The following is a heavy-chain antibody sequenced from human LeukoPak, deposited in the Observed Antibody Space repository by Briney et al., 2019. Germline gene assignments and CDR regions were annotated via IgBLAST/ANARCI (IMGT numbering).Heavy chain of an antibody. Sequence: ASVKVSCKASGYTFTSYYMHWVRQAPGQGLEWMGIINPSGGSTSYAQKFQGRVTMTRDTSTSTVYMELSSLRPEDTAVYYCARDQKVGATPYFGMDVWGQGTTVTVSS. V-gene: IGHV1-46*01. CDR1: GYTFTSYY. J-gene: IGHJ6*02. CDR2: INPSGGST. D-gene: IGHD1-26*01. CDR3: ARDQKVGATPYFGMDV.